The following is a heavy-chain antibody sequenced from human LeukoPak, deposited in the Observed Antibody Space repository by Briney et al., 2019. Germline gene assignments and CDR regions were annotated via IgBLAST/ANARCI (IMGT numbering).Heavy chain of an antibody. CDR2: ISAYNGNT. CDR1: GYTFTSYA. Sequence: GASVKVSCKASGYTFTSYAMNWVRQAPGQGLEWMGWISAYNGNTNYAQKLQGRVTMTTDTSTSTAYMELRSLRSDDTAVYYCARVAAAGTVAAYYWGQGTLVTVSS. J-gene: IGHJ4*02. V-gene: IGHV1-18*01. CDR3: ARVAAAGTVAAYY. D-gene: IGHD6-13*01.